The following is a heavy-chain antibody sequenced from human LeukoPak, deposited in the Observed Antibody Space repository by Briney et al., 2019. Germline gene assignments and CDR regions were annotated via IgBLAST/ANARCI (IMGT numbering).Heavy chain of an antibody. V-gene: IGHV3-30-3*01. Sequence: PGGSLRLSCAASGFTFSSYAMHWVRQAPGKGLEWVAVISYDGSNKYYADSVKGRFTISRDDSKNTLYLQMNSLRAEDTAVCYCARLPVTAIQEVYYFDYWGQGTLVTVSS. D-gene: IGHD2-21*02. J-gene: IGHJ4*02. CDR2: ISYDGSNK. CDR3: ARLPVTAIQEVYYFDY. CDR1: GFTFSSYA.